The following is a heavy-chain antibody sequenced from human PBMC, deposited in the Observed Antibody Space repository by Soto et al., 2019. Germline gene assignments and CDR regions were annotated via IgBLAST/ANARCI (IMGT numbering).Heavy chain of an antibody. CDR3: ARYDSSGYYWPYYYYGMDV. CDR2: ISSSSSYI. V-gene: IGHV3-21*01. D-gene: IGHD3-22*01. CDR1: GFTFSTYS. Sequence: GGSLRLSCAASGFTFSTYSMNWVRQAPGKGLEWVSSISSSSSYIYYADSVKGRFTISRDNAKNSLYLQMNSLRAEDTAVYSCARYDSSGYYWPYYYYGMDVWGQGTTLTVSS. J-gene: IGHJ6*02.